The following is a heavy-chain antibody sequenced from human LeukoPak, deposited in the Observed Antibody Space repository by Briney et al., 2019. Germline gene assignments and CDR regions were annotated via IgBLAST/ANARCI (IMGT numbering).Heavy chain of an antibody. CDR2: IRYDGSNK. V-gene: IGHV3-30*02. D-gene: IGHD2-21*01. Sequence: GGSLRLSCAASGFTFSSYGMHWVRQAPGKGLEWVAFIRYDGSNKYYADSVKGRFTISRDNSKNTLYLQMNSLRAEDTAVYYCARTPRKGIFSAIFDYWGQGTLVTVSS. CDR3: ARTPRKGIFSAIFDY. CDR1: GFTFSSYG. J-gene: IGHJ4*02.